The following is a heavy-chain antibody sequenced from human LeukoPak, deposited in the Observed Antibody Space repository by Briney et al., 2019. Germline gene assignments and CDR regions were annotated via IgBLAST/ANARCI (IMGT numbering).Heavy chain of an antibody. CDR1: GYTFTSYD. J-gene: IGHJ6*03. D-gene: IGHD6-13*01. CDR2: MNPNSGNT. CDR3: ARGVSSSWYYYYYYMDV. V-gene: IGHV1-8*03. Sequence: GASVKVSCKASGYTFTSYDINWVRQATGQGLEWMGWMNPNSGNTGYAQKFQGRVTITRNTSISTAYMELSSLRSEDTAVYYCARGVSSSWYYYYYYMDVWGKGTTVTASS.